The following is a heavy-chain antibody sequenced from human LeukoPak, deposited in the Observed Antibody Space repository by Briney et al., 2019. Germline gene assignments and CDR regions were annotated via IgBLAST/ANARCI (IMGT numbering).Heavy chain of an antibody. Sequence: PSETLSLTCTVSGGSVSNSYWSWIRQSPGKGLEWIGYIYYTETSYNPSLKSRVTISADTSKNQFSLKLYSVTAADTAVYYCARGGGPLQSFDYWGQGTLVTVSS. V-gene: IGHV4-59*08. CDR1: GGSVSNSY. D-gene: IGHD4-11*01. CDR2: IYYTET. J-gene: IGHJ4*02. CDR3: ARGGGPLQSFDY.